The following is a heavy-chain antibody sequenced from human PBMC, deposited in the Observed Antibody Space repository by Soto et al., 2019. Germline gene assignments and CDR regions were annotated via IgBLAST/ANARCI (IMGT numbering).Heavy chain of an antibody. J-gene: IGHJ4*02. D-gene: IGHD3-10*01. V-gene: IGHV4-39*07. CDR3: ARGPITMVRGDKWLDY. Sequence: PSETLSLTCAVSGGSTRHSSYFWGWIRQPPGKGLEWIASVYYSGTPYYNSSLKSRVTISIATSKTQVSLKLSSVTAADTAVYYCARGPITMVRGDKWLDYWGQGTLVTVSS. CDR2: VYYSGTP. CDR1: GGSTRHSSYF.